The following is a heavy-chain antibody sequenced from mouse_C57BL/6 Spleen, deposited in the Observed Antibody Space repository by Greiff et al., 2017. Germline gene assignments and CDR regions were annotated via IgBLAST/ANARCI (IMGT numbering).Heavy chain of an antibody. CDR3: AGPYYAHWRFAY. CDR1: GFTFSDYG. V-gene: IGHV5-17*01. Sequence: EVQLVESGGGLVKPGGSLKLSCAASGFTFSDYGMHWVRQAPEKGLEWVAYISRGNGTIYYEDTLKGRFTISSDNAKSTPFLQMTRLRSEGTAMYYGAGPYYAHWRFAYWGQGTLVTVSA. D-gene: IGHD2-10*01. CDR2: ISRGNGTI. J-gene: IGHJ3*01.